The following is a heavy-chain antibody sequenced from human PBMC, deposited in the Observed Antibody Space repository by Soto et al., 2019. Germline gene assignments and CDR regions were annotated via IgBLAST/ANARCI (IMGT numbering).Heavy chain of an antibody. D-gene: IGHD2-15*01. J-gene: IGHJ6*02. CDR1: GFTFSSYG. V-gene: IGHV3-30*03. Sequence: GGSLRLSCAASGFTFSSYGMHWVRQAPGKGLEWVAVISYDGSNKYYADSVKGRFTTSRDNSKNTLYLQMNSLRAEDTAVYYCASMVVAADKYYYYGMDVWGQGTTVTVSS. CDR2: ISYDGSNK. CDR3: ASMVVAADKYYYYGMDV.